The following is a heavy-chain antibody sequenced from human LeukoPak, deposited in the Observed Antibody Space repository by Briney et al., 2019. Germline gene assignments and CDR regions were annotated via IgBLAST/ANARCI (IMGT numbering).Heavy chain of an antibody. Sequence: GGSLRLSCAASGFTFSSYWMHWVRQAPGKGLVWVSRINSDGSSTSYADSVKGRFTISRDNAKNTLYLQMNSLRAEDTAVYYCARGGIGFGELFVTGYWGQGTLVTVSS. D-gene: IGHD3-10*01. J-gene: IGHJ4*02. CDR2: INSDGSST. CDR1: GFTFSSYW. CDR3: ARGGIGFGELFVTGY. V-gene: IGHV3-74*01.